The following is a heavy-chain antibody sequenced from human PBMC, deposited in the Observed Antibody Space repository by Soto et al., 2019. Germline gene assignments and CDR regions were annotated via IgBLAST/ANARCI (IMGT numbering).Heavy chain of an antibody. CDR2: INHSGST. D-gene: IGHD3-10*01. V-gene: IGHV4-34*01. CDR3: ARAHSNMVRGVIRAKLYYYGMDV. Sequence: SETLSLTCAVYGWSFSGYYWSWIRQPPGKGLEWIGEINHSGSTNYNPSLKSRVTISVDTSKNQFSLKLSSVTAADTAVYYCARAHSNMVRGVIRAKLYYYGMDVWGQGTTVTVSS. J-gene: IGHJ6*02. CDR1: GWSFSGYY.